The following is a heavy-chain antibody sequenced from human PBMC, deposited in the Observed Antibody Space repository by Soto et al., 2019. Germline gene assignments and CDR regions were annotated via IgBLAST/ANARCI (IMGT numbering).Heavy chain of an antibody. CDR2: ISSSGSTI. CDR3: ERVDCGGDCYWGGSYGWFDP. D-gene: IGHD2-21*02. Sequence: EVQLVESGGGLVQPGGSLRLSCAASGFTFSSYEMNWVRQAPGKGLEWVSYISSSGSTIYYADSVKGRFTISRDNAKNSLYLQMNSLRAEDTAVYYCERVDCGGDCYWGGSYGWFDPWCQGTLVTVSS. V-gene: IGHV3-48*03. J-gene: IGHJ5*02. CDR1: GFTFSSYE.